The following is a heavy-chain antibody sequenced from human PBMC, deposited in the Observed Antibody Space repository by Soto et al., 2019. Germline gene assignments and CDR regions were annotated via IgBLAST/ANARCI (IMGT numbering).Heavy chain of an antibody. Sequence: PGGSLRLSCAASGFTFSSYWMSWVRQAPGKGLEWVANIKQDGSEKYYVDSVKGRFTISRDNAKNSLYLQMNSLRAEDTAVYYCARLGVYALYLFVYRGQGSSVTVSS. CDR1: GFTFSSYW. CDR2: IKQDGSEK. CDR3: ARLGVYALYLFVY. D-gene: IGHD2-8*02. V-gene: IGHV3-7*01. J-gene: IGHJ4*02.